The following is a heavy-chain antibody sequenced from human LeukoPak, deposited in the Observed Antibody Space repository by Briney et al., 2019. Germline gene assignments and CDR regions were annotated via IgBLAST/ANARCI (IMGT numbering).Heavy chain of an antibody. D-gene: IGHD2-2*01. J-gene: IGHJ4*02. CDR2: ISWVGGST. V-gene: IGHV3-43D*03. Sequence: PGGSLRLSCAASGFTFDDYAMHWVRQAPGKGLEWVSLISWVGGSTYYADSVKGRFTISRDNSKNSLYLQMNSLRAEDTALYYCAKDGEGYCSSTSCYLLDYWGQGTLVTVSS. CDR3: AKDGEGYCSSTSCYLLDY. CDR1: GFTFDDYA.